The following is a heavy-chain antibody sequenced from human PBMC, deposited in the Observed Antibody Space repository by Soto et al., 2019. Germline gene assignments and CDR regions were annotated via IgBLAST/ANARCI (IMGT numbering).Heavy chain of an antibody. D-gene: IGHD2-2*01. V-gene: IGHV4-4*02. CDR1: GDSVNTSDW. CDR2: IYHGGNI. CDR3: ARDHQISDTWSFDL. Sequence: PSETLSLTCAVSGDSVNTSDWWNWVRQPPGKGLEWIGEIYHGGNIYYNPALKSRVTISLDKSKNQLSLELTSVTATDTAIYYCARDHQISDTWSFDLWGQGTLVTVSS. J-gene: IGHJ4*02.